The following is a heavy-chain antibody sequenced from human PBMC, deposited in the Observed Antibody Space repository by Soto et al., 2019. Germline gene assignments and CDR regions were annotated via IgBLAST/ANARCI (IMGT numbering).Heavy chain of an antibody. D-gene: IGHD2-2*01. V-gene: IGHV4-39*01. CDR1: GGSISSSSYY. CDR3: ARLPTDIVVVPAAMEKWFYYYYYMDV. CDR2: IYYSGST. J-gene: IGHJ6*03. Sequence: SETLSLTCTASGGSISSSSYYWGWIRQPPGKGLEWIGSIYYSGSTYYNPSLKSRVTISVDTSKNQFSLKLSSVTAADTAVYYCARLPTDIVVVPAAMEKWFYYYYYMDVWGKGTTVTVSS.